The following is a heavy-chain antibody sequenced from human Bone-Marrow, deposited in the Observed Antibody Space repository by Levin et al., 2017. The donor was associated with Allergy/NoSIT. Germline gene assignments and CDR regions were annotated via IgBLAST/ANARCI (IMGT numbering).Heavy chain of an antibody. CDR1: GASVSSASRYS. D-gene: IGHD5-12*01. J-gene: IGHJ4*02. V-gene: IGHV4-31*03. CDR2: MDSSGGT. Sequence: SETLSLTCTVSGASVSSASRYSWSWVRQHPGKGLEWIGYMDSSGGTYYNPSLRSRVTISIDTSKNQFYLRLKSVAAADTAVYYCARDPASQTSTWPAYYYDFWGQGALVTVSS. CDR3: ARDPASQTSTWPAYYYDF.